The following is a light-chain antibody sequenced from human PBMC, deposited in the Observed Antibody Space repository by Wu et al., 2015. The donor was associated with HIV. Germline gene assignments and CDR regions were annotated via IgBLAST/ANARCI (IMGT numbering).Light chain of an antibody. Sequence: EIVMTQSPATLSVSPGERATLSCRASQSVSSSYLAWYQQKPGQAPRLLIYGASSKATGIPDRFSGSGSGTDFTLTISRLEPEDFAVYYCQHYGNSLWTFGQGTKVEVK. CDR3: QHYGNSLWT. CDR1: QSVSSSY. J-gene: IGKJ1*01. V-gene: IGKV3-20*01. CDR2: GAS.